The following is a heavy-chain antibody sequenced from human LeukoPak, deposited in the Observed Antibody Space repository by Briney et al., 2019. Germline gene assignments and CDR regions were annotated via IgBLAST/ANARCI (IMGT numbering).Heavy chain of an antibody. CDR2: INSDGRTT. J-gene: IGHJ2*01. V-gene: IGHV3-74*01. CDR3: AKVPPSPGWWYFDL. Sequence: PGGSLRLSCAAAGFTFSTYWMHWVRQVPGKGLVWVSRINSDGRTTGYADSVKGRFTISSDNAKNTLYLQMNSLRAEDTAVYYCAKVPPSPGWWYFDLWGRGTLVTVSS. CDR1: GFTFSTYW.